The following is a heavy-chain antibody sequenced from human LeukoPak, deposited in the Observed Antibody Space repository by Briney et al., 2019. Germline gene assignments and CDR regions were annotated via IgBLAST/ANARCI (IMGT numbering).Heavy chain of an antibody. V-gene: IGHV4-59*08. CDR2: IHYSGST. Sequence: PSETLSLTCTVSGGSISSYYWSWIRQPPGKGLEWIGYIHYSGSTNYNPSLKSRVTISVDTSKNQFSLKLSSVTAADTAVYYCARSSIFGYYDSSGYYVYWGQGTLVTVSS. CDR3: ARSSIFGYYDSSGYYVY. J-gene: IGHJ4*02. CDR1: GGSISSYY. D-gene: IGHD3-22*01.